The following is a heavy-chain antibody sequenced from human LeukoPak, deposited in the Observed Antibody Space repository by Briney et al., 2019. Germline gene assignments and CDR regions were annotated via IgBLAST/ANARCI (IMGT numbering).Heavy chain of an antibody. CDR1: GGSISSYY. Sequence: SETLSLTCTVSGGSISSYYWSWIRQPAGKGLEWIGRIYTSGSTNYNPSLKSRVTMSVDTSKNQFSLKLSSVTAADTAVYYCARDHYYGSGRKVWFDPWGQGTLVTVSS. CDR2: IYTSGST. D-gene: IGHD3-10*01. V-gene: IGHV4-4*07. CDR3: ARDHYYGSGRKVWFDP. J-gene: IGHJ5*02.